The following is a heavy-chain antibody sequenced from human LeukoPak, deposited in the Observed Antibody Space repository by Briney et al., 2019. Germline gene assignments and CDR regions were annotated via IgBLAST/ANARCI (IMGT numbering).Heavy chain of an antibody. CDR1: GGSISSYY. CDR2: IYYSGST. Sequence: PSETLSLTCTVSGGSISSYYWSWIRQPPGKGLEWIGYIYYSGSTNYNPSLKSRVTIPVDTSKNQFSLKLSSVTAADTAVYYCARVEEGYFQHWGQGTLVTVSS. V-gene: IGHV4-59*01. J-gene: IGHJ1*01. CDR3: ARVEEGYFQH.